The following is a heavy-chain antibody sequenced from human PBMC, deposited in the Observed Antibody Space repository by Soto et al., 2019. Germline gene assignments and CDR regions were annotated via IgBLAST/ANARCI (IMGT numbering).Heavy chain of an antibody. V-gene: IGHV6-1*01. CDR2: TYYRSKWYN. D-gene: IGHD1-26*01. CDR3: VRLIGNSWLDF. J-gene: IGHJ5*01. Sequence: PSQTLSLTCAISGDSVSSSSVTWNWIRQSPSRGLEWLGRTYYRSKWYNDYAESVKSRITINPDTSKNQFFLHLNSVTPEDTAVYYCVRLIGNSWLDFWGQGTLVTVPQ. CDR1: GDSVSSSSVT.